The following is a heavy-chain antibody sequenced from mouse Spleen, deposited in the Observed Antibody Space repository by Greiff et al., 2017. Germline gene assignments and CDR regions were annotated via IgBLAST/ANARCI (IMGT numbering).Heavy chain of an antibody. CDR2: ISSGGSYT. J-gene: IGHJ4*01. V-gene: IGHV5-9-3*01. CDR1: GFTFSSYA. Sequence: EVQLVESGGGLVKPGGSLKLSCAASGFTFSSYAMSWVRQTPEKRLEWVATISSGGSYTYYPDSVKGRFTISRDNAKNTLYLQMSSLRSEDTAMYYCARTTVKAMDYWGQGTSVTVSS. CDR3: ARTTVKAMDY. D-gene: IGHD1-1*01.